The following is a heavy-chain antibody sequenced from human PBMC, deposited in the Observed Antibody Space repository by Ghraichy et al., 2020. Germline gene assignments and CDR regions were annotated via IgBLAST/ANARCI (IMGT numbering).Heavy chain of an antibody. V-gene: IGHV5-51*01. Sequence: GGSLRLSCQASGYSFTNNWIAWVRQMPGKSLEWMGVIYPGDSDGRYSPSFEGQVTISADKSIRIAYLQWSSLKASDTAMYYCARHNITSSLDYWGQGTPITVSS. J-gene: IGHJ4*02. D-gene: IGHD3-10*01. CDR3: ARHNITSSLDY. CDR2: IYPGDSDG. CDR1: GYSFTNNW.